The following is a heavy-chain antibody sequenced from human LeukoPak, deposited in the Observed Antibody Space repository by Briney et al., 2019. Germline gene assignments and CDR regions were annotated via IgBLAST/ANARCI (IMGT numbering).Heavy chain of an antibody. Sequence: GVSVKVSCKASGYTFTGYYMHWVRQAPGQGLEWMGWINPNSGGTNYAQKFQGRVTMTRDTSISTAYMELSRLRSDDTAVYYCARVIVGYSGYDLAFDIWGQGTMVTVSS. CDR1: GYTFTGYY. J-gene: IGHJ3*02. CDR3: ARVIVGYSGYDLAFDI. V-gene: IGHV1-2*02. CDR2: INPNSGGT. D-gene: IGHD5-12*01.